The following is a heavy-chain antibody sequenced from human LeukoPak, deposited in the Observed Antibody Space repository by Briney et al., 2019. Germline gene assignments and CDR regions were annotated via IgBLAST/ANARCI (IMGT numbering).Heavy chain of an antibody. CDR1: GFTFSSYA. CDR3: ARHSGGSAETDY. J-gene: IGHJ4*02. V-gene: IGHV4-39*01. Sequence: GSLRLSCAASGFTFSSYAMSWVRQPPGKGLEWIGSIYYSGSTYYNPSLKSRVTISVDTSKNQFSLKLSSVTAADTAVYYCARHSGGSAETDYWGQGTLVTVSS. D-gene: IGHD2-15*01. CDR2: IYYSGST.